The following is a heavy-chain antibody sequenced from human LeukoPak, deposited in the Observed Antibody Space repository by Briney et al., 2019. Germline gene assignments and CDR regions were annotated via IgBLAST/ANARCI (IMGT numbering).Heavy chain of an antibody. J-gene: IGHJ4*02. CDR2: MNPNSGNT. D-gene: IGHD3-10*01. CDR3: ARVMVRGVKLIGY. Sequence: ASVKVSCTASGYTFTSYDINWVRQAPGQGLEWMGWMNPNSGNTGYAQKFQGRVTMTRDTSISTAYMELSSLRSGDTAVYYCARVMVRGVKLIGYWGQGTLVTVSS. CDR1: GYTFTSYD. V-gene: IGHV1-8*01.